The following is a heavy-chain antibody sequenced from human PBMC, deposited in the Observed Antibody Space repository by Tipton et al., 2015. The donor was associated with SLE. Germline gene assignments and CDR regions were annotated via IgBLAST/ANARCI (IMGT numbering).Heavy chain of an antibody. CDR3: ARRIGLRYYFDS. Sequence: TLSLTCTVSGGSISTNSHFWGWIRQTPGKGLAWIGSLDYSGITYYSPSLKSRVALSVDTSKNQFSLILTSVTAADTAVYYCARRIGLRYYFDSWGQGTLVTVSS. CDR2: LDYSGIT. V-gene: IGHV4-39*01. J-gene: IGHJ4*02. D-gene: IGHD3-9*01. CDR1: GGSISTNSHF.